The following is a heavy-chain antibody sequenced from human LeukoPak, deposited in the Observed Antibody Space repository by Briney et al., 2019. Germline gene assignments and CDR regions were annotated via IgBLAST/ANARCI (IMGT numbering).Heavy chain of an antibody. CDR2: ISGSGGST. D-gene: IGHD6-6*01. CDR1: GFTFSSHA. Sequence: PGGSLRLSCAASGFTFSSHAMSWVRQAPGKGLEWVSAISGSGGSTYYADSVKGRFTISRDNSKNTLYLQMNSLRAEDTAVYYCATIAAPDYYYYGMDVWGQGTTVTVSS. J-gene: IGHJ6*02. CDR3: ATIAAPDYYYYGMDV. V-gene: IGHV3-23*01.